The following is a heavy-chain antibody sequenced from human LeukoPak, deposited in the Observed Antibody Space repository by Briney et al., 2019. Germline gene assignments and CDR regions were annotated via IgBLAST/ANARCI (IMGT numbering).Heavy chain of an antibody. CDR1: GFTFTNAW. J-gene: IGHJ4*02. CDR3: TGSTLDY. D-gene: IGHD2/OR15-2a*01. V-gene: IGHV3-73*01. CDR2: IRSKANSYAT. Sequence: PGGSLRLSCAASGFTFTNAWMNWVRQAPGKGLEWVGRIRSKANSYATAYAASVKGRFTISRDDSKNTAYLQMNSLKTEDTAVYYCTGSTLDYWGQGTLVTVSS.